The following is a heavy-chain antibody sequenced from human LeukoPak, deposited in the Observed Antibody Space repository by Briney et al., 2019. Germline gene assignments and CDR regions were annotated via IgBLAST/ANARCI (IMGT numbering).Heavy chain of an antibody. CDR1: GGTFSSYA. D-gene: IGHD2-2*01. J-gene: IGHJ4*02. CDR3: ASHYCSSTSCLWYFDY. V-gene: IGHV1-69*05. Sequence: SVKVSCKASGGTFSSYAISWVRQAPGQGLEWMGGIIPIFGTANYAQKFQGRVTITTDESTSTAYMELSSLRSEDTAVYHCASHYCSSTSCLWYFDYWGQGTLVTVSS. CDR2: IIPIFGTA.